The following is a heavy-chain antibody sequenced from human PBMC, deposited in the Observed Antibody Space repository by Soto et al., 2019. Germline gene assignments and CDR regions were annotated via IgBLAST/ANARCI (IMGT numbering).Heavy chain of an antibody. CDR1: GDSISSGNYY. Sequence: QVQLQESGPGLVKPSQTLSLTCNVSGDSISSGNYYWSWIRQPPGQGLEWIGHIYHTGSTYYNPSLKSRVSRSMDKSENQFSLNLSSVTAAVTAVYWCVALTGERGVLGVLDCWSQGTLVTVSS. J-gene: IGHJ4*02. V-gene: IGHV4-30-4*01. CDR2: IYHTGST. D-gene: IGHD3-16*02. CDR3: VALTGERGVLGVLDC.